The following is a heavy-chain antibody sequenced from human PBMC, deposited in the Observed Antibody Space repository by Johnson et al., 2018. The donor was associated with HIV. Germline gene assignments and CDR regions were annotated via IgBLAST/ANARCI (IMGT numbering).Heavy chain of an antibody. CDR3: ARERARQELGLDGAFDI. CDR1: GFTFSRYA. V-gene: IGHV3-30-3*01. J-gene: IGHJ3*02. D-gene: IGHD6-13*01. CDR2: ISYDGSNK. Sequence: QVQLVESGGGVVQPGRSLRLSCAASGFTFSRYAMHWVRQVPGKGLEWVAVISYDGSNKYNADSVKGRFIISRDNSQNTLSLQMHSLRAEDTAVYYCARERARQELGLDGAFDIWGQGTTVSVS.